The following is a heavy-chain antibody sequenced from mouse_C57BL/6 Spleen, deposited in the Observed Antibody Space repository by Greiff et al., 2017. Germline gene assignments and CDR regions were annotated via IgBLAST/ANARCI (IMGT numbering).Heavy chain of an antibody. J-gene: IGHJ4*01. CDR3: ARSEGEAMDY. CDR2: IDPSDSYT. CDR1: GYTFTSYW. V-gene: IGHV1-69*01. Sequence: VQLQQPGAELVMPGASVKLSCKASGYTFTSYWMHWVKQRPGKGLEWIGEIDPSDSYTNYNQKFKGKSTLTVDKSSSTAYMQLSSLTSEDSAVYYCARSEGEAMDYWGQGTSVTVSS.